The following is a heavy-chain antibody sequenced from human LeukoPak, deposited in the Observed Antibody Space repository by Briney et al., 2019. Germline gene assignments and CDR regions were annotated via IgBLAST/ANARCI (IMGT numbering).Heavy chain of an antibody. CDR2: ISYDGSNK. V-gene: IGHV3-30*03. D-gene: IGHD2-15*01. Sequence: PGRSLRLSCAASGFTFSSYGMHWVRQAPGKGLEWVAVISYDGSNKYYADSVKGRFTISRDNSKNTLYLQMNSLRAEDTAVYYCATDADSPYDYWGQGTLVTVSS. CDR3: ATDADSPYDY. CDR1: GFTFSSYG. J-gene: IGHJ4*02.